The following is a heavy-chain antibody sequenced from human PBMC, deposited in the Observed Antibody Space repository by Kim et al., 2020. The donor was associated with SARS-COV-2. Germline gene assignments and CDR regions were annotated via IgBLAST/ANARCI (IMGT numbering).Heavy chain of an antibody. CDR1: GFTFSSYS. CDR3: ARGGPDSSGYYPIDY. Sequence: GGSLRLSCAASGFTFSSYSMNWVRQAPGKGLEWVSSISSSSSYIYYADSVKGRFTISRDNAKNSLYLQMNSLRAEDTAVYYCARGGPDSSGYYPIDYWGQGTLVTVSS. D-gene: IGHD3-22*01. CDR2: ISSSSSYI. V-gene: IGHV3-21*01. J-gene: IGHJ4*02.